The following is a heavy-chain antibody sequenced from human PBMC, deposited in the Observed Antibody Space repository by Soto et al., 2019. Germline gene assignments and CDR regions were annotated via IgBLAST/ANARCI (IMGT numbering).Heavy chain of an antibody. CDR1: GFFISSGYY. Sequence: SETLSLTCAVSGFFISSGYYWSWIRQPPGKGLEWIGSIDHSGSTYYNPSLKSRVTISVDTSKNQLSLKLSSVTAADTAVYYCASDRSYYDSSGCPGGWFDPWGQGTLVTVSS. V-gene: IGHV4-38-2*01. CDR3: ASDRSYYDSSGCPGGWFDP. D-gene: IGHD3-22*01. J-gene: IGHJ5*02. CDR2: IDHSGST.